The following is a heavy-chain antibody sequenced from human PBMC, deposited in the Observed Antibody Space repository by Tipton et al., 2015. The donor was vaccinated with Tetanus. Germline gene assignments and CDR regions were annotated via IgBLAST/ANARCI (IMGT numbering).Heavy chain of an antibody. CDR2: IIPIFGTA. V-gene: IGHV1-69*01. Sequence: QSGAEVKKPGSSVKVSCKASGGTFSSYAISWVRQAPGQGLEWMGGIIPIFGTANYAQKFQGRVTITADESTSTAYMELSSLRSEDTAVYYFRVGYNQVGPPLVAFDIWGQGTMVTVSS. J-gene: IGHJ3*02. D-gene: IGHD5-24*01. CDR3: RVGYNQVGPPLVAFDI. CDR1: GGTFSSYA.